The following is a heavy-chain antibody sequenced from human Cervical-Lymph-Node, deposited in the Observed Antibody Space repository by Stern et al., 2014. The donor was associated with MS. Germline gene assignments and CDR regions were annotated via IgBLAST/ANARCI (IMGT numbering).Heavy chain of an antibody. CDR3: ARDQPAGFYYYGMDV. V-gene: IGHV7-4-1*02. D-gene: IGHD5-12*01. Sequence: VQLVESGSELKKPGASVTVSCKASGYTFSDHAMNWVRQAPGQGLEWMGWINTHNGNPTYAQGFTGRFVFSLDTSVTTAYLQISSLMAEDTAVYFCARDQPAGFYYYGMDVWGQGTTVTVSS. CDR1: GYTFSDHA. J-gene: IGHJ6*02. CDR2: INTHNGNP.